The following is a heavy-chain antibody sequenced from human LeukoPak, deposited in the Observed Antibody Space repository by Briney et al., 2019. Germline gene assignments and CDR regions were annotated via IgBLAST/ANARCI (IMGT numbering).Heavy chain of an antibody. CDR2: IYTSGST. V-gene: IGHV4-61*02. CDR1: GGSISSGSYY. D-gene: IGHD1-26*01. CDR3: EREFPTWGALRYFDY. Sequence: SETLSLTCTVSGGSISSGSYYWSWIRQPAGKGLEWIGRIYTSGSTNYNPSLKSRVTISVDTSKNQFSLKLSSVTAADTPVYYCEREFPTWGALRYFDYWGQGTLVTVSS. J-gene: IGHJ4*02.